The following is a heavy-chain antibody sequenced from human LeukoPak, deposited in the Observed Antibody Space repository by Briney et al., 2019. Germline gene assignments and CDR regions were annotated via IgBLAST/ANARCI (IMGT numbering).Heavy chain of an antibody. CDR2: IIPIFGTA. CDR1: GGTFSSYA. Sequence: GASVKVSCKASGGTFSSYAISWVRQAPGQGLEWMGGIIPIFGTANYAQKFQGRVTITADESTSTAYMELSSLRSEDTAVYYCARAPLDDYYDSSGYYFGGFDYWGQGTLVTVSS. J-gene: IGHJ4*02. D-gene: IGHD3-22*01. V-gene: IGHV1-69*13. CDR3: ARAPLDDYYDSSGYYFGGFDY.